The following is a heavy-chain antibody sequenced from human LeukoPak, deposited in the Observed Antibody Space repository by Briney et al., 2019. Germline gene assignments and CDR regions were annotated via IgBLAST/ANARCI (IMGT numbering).Heavy chain of an antibody. J-gene: IGHJ4*02. CDR3: ARSGLIRGFTYYDFWSGYYYFDY. Sequence: GGSLRLSCAASGFTFSSYGMHWVRQAPGKGLEWVAVIWYDGSNKYYADSVKGRFTISRDNSKNTLYLQMNSLRAEDTAVYYCARSGLIRGFTYYDFWSGYYYFDYWGQGTLVTVSS. D-gene: IGHD3-3*01. CDR1: GFTFSSYG. V-gene: IGHV3-33*01. CDR2: IWYDGSNK.